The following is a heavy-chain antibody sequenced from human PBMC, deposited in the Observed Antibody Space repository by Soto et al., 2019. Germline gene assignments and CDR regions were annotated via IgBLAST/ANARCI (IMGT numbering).Heavy chain of an antibody. CDR3: SGGNTYWHFDL. V-gene: IGHV3-21*01. CDR1: GFIFSSYS. CDR2: ISSSGGYI. Sequence: EVQLVESGGGLVKPGESLRLSCAASGFIFSSYSMNWVRQAPGKGLEWVSSISSSGGYIHYADSVKGRFTISRDSAKNSLFLQMISLRAEDTAVYYCSGGNTYWHFDLWGRGTLVTVSS. J-gene: IGHJ2*01. D-gene: IGHD2-15*01.